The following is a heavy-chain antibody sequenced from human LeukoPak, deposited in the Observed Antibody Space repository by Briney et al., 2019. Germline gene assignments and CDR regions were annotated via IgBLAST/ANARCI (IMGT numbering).Heavy chain of an antibody. CDR2: VHPNSGNT. CDR3: ARGPRNDP. D-gene: IGHD1-14*01. V-gene: IGHV1-8*01. CDR1: GYPFTTYE. Sequence: ASVKVSCKTSGYPFTTYEINWVQQAAGQGLEWMGWVHPNSGNTAYAQKFQGRVTMTRDTSISTTYMELSGLRSDDTAGYFCARGPRNDPWGQGTLVTVSS. J-gene: IGHJ5*02.